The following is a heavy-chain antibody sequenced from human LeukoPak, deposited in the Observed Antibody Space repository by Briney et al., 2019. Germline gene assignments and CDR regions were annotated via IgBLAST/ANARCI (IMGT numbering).Heavy chain of an antibody. J-gene: IGHJ4*02. CDR3: ARRPSRIGTTGPPDYYFDY. Sequence: SETLSLTCTVSGDSISTSSYYWGWIRQPPGKGLEWIGSIFYSGGTYYNLSLKSRVTISVDTSKNQFSLKLTSVTAADTAVYYCARRPSRIGTTGPPDYYFDYWGQGTLVTVSS. CDR1: GDSISTSSYY. V-gene: IGHV4-39*01. D-gene: IGHD6-13*01. CDR2: IFYSGGT.